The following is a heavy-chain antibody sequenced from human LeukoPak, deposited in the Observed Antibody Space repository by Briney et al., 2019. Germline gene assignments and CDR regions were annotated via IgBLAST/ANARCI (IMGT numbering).Heavy chain of an antibody. D-gene: IGHD2-2*01. J-gene: IGHJ6*02. Sequence: ASVKVSCKASGYTFTSYYMHWVRQAPGQGLEWMGIINPSGGSTSYAQKFQGRVTMTRDTSTSTVYMELSSLRSEDTAVYYCAAGDIVVVPAAMPAPYYYYYYGMDVWGQGTTVTVSS. V-gene: IGHV1-46*01. CDR2: INPSGGST. CDR1: GYTFTSYY. CDR3: AAGDIVVVPAAMPAPYYYYYYGMDV.